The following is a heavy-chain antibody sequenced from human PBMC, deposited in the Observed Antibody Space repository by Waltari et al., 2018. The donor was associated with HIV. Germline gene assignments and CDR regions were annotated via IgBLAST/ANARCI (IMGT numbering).Heavy chain of an antibody. CDR3: ATPDLVVVAATNAFDI. CDR1: GYTFTGYY. V-gene: IGHV1-2*06. CDR2: IIPDSGGT. J-gene: IGHJ3*02. Sequence: QVQLVQSGSELKKPGASVKVSCKASGYTFTGYYIHWVRPAPGEGLEWMGRIIPDSGGTNYAQNFQGRVTMTRDTSISTAYMELSRLRSDDTAVYYCATPDLVVVAATNAFDIWGQGTMVTVSS. D-gene: IGHD2-15*01.